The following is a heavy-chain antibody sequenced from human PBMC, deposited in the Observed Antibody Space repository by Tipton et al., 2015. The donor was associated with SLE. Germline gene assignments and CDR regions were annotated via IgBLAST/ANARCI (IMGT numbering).Heavy chain of an antibody. D-gene: IGHD3-3*01. CDR1: GGSISSYY. CDR2: IYYSGST. V-gene: IGHV4-59*01. CDR3: ARHSYDFWSGYYSDWFDP. Sequence: TLSLTCTVSGGSISSYYWSWIRQPPGKGLEWIGYIYYSGSTNYNPSLKSRVTISVDTSKNQFSLKLSFVTAADTAVYYCARHSYDFWSGYYSDWFDPWGQGTLVTVSS. J-gene: IGHJ5*02.